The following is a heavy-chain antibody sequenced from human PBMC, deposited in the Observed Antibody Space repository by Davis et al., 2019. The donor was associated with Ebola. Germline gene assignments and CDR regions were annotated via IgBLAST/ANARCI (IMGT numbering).Heavy chain of an antibody. CDR3: ARGRTVTNYVDY. Sequence: GGSLRLSCAASGFTFSNYGMHWVRQAPGKGLEWVAVISYDGSDKYYAESVKGRFTISRDNSKNTLYLQMNSLRDEDTAVFYCARGRTVTNYVDYWGPGILVTVSS. CDR2: ISYDGSDK. D-gene: IGHD4-17*01. J-gene: IGHJ4*02. CDR1: GFTFSNYG. V-gene: IGHV3-30*03.